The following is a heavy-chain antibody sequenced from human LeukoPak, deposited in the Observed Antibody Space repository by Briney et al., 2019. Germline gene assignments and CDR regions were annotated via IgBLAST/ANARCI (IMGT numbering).Heavy chain of an antibody. J-gene: IGHJ4*02. V-gene: IGHV3-74*01. D-gene: IGHD5-24*01. Sequence: RINSDASITTYADSVKGRFTISRDNAENTLYLQMNSLRAEDTAVYYCARDRDGYAIFDYWGQGTLVTVSS. CDR2: INSDASIT. CDR3: ARDRDGYAIFDY.